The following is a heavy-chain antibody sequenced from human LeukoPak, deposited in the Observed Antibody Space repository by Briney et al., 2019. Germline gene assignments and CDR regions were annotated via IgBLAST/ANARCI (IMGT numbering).Heavy chain of an antibody. J-gene: IGHJ4*02. Sequence: GGSLRFSCAASGFNFNVYSMNWVRQAPGKGLEWISYITSDGNTIYYADSVRGRFTISRDNAKKSVYLELSNLRVDDTAMYYCARSTEWFADYWGQGTLVTVSS. D-gene: IGHD3-3*01. V-gene: IGHV3-48*01. CDR2: ITSDGNTI. CDR3: ARSTEWFADY. CDR1: GFNFNVYS.